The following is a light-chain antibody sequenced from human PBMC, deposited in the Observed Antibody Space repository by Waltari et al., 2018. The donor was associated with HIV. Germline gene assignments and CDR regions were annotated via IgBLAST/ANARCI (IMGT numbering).Light chain of an antibody. V-gene: IGKV3-20*01. CDR2: GAS. CDR3: QQYGNSPPYT. CDR1: QSVSSGY. J-gene: IGKJ2*01. Sequence: EIVLTQSPGTLSLSPGARATFSCRASQSVSSGYLAWYQQKPGQAPRVLIYGASSRATGFPDGFSVSGSGTGFTLTISRLEPEDFAVYYCQQYGNSPPYTFGQGTKLEIK.